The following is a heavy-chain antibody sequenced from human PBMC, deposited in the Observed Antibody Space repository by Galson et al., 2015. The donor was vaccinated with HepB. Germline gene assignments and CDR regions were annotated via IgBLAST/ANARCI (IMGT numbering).Heavy chain of an antibody. J-gene: IGHJ4*02. D-gene: IGHD2-2*01. CDR3: ARDPYCSSTSCPQHPRKVTPGHY. V-gene: IGHV3-21*01. CDR1: GFTFSSYS. CDR2: ISSSSSYI. Sequence: SLRLSCAASGFTFSSYSMNWVRQAPGKGLEWVSSISSSSSYIYYADSVKGRFTISRDNAKNSLYLQMNSLRAEDTAVYYCARDPYCSSTSCPQHPRKVTPGHYWGQGTLVTVSS.